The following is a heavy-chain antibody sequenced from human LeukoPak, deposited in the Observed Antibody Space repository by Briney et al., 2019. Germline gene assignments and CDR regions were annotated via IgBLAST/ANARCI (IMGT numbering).Heavy chain of an antibody. J-gene: IGHJ3*02. Sequence: GGSLRLSCAASGFTFSSYSMNWVRQAPGKGLEWVSSISSSSSYIYYADSVKGRFTISRDNAKNSLYLQMNSLRAEDTAVYYCARVYTISNADAFDIWGQGTMVTVSS. CDR2: ISSSSSYI. CDR1: GFTFSSYS. V-gene: IGHV3-21*01. CDR3: ARVYTISNADAFDI. D-gene: IGHD3-9*01.